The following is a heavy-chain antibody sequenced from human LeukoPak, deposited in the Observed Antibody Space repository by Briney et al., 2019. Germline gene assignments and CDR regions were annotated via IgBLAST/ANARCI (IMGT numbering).Heavy chain of an antibody. CDR2: LYYSGST. CDR1: NGSISSSSYY. J-gene: IGHJ6*03. CDR3: VRLPDYYYYYMDV. V-gene: IGHV4-39*01. D-gene: IGHD1-14*01. Sequence: SETLSLTCIVSNGSISSSSYYWGWIRQPPGKGLEWIGSLYYSGSTYYNPSLKTRVTISVDTSKSQFSLKLDSVTAADTAVYYCVRLPDYYYYYMDVWGRGISVTVSS.